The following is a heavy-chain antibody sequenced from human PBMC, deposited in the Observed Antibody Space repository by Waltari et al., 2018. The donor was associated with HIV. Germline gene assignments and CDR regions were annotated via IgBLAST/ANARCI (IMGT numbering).Heavy chain of an antibody. CDR3: ARGDFADLVDDYGDYVRPHSWFDP. Sequence: QVQLQQWGAGLLQPSETLSLTCAVYGGSLSGYYWTWLRQPPGKGLEWIGEISRRGSTDYNPSFKSRVTISIDTSKRQFSLRMTSVTAADTGLYFCARGDFADLVDDYGDYVRPHSWFDPWGQGTLVTV. CDR1: GGSLSGYY. CDR2: ISRRGST. V-gene: IGHV4-34*01. J-gene: IGHJ5*02. D-gene: IGHD4-17*01.